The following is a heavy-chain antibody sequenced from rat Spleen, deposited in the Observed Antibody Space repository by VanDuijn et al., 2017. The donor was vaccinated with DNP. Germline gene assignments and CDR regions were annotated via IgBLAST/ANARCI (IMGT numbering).Heavy chain of an antibody. CDR3: TTGSSYYFDY. Sequence: EVQLVESGGGLVQPGRSLKLSCVTSGFIFSNYWMTWVRQAPTKGLEWVATINYDGNSTHYRDSVKGRFTISRDNGKRTLHLQMDSLRSEDTATYYCTTGSSYYFDYWGQGVMVTVSS. V-gene: IGHV5-29*01. J-gene: IGHJ2*01. D-gene: IGHD1-8*01. CDR2: INYDGNST. CDR1: GFIFSNYW.